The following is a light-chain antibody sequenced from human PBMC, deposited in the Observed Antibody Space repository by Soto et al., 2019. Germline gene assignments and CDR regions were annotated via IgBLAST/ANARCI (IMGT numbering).Light chain of an antibody. V-gene: IGKV1-5*03. Sequence: DTTMTQSPSTLSASVGDRVTITCRASQSVGRWLAWYQQKTGKAPKVLIYKASTLKSGVPSRFSGSGSGTEFTLTIRSLQPDDIATYYCQQYSSYSAWTLGEGTKVDIK. J-gene: IGKJ1*01. CDR3: QQYSSYSAWT. CDR1: QSVGRW. CDR2: KAS.